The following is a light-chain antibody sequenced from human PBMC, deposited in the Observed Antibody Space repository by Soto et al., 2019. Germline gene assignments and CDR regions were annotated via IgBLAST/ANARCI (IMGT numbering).Light chain of an antibody. CDR2: GAS. CDR3: QQYGSSIFT. CDR1: QSVSSSY. V-gene: IGKV3-20*01. J-gene: IGKJ3*01. Sequence: EIVLTPSPGTLSLSPGERATLSCRASQSVSSSYLVWYQQKPGQAPRLLIYGASGRATGIPDRFSGSGSGTDFTLTISRLEPEDFAVYYCQQYGSSIFTFGPGTKVDIK.